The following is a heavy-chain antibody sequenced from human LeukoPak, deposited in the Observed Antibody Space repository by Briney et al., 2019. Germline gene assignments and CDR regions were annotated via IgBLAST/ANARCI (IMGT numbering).Heavy chain of an antibody. CDR1: GYSISSGYY. Sequence: PSETLSLTCAVSGYSISSGYYWGWIRQPPGKGLEWIGSIYRSGSTYYNPSLKSRVTISVDTSNNQFSLKLSSVTAADTAVYYCARDNSNTHFDYWGQGTLVTVSS. V-gene: IGHV4-38-2*02. CDR2: IYRSGST. J-gene: IGHJ4*02. D-gene: IGHD4-11*01. CDR3: ARDNSNTHFDY.